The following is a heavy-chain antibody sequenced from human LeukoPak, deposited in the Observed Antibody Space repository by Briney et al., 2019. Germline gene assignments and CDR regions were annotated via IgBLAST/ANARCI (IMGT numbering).Heavy chain of an antibody. V-gene: IGHV1-69*13. CDR2: IIPIFGTA. CDR1: GGTFSSYA. D-gene: IGHD1-26*01. Sequence: ASVKVSCKASGGTFSSYAISWVRQAPGQGLEWMGGIIPIFGTANYAQKFQGRVTITADESTSTAYMELSSLRSEDTAVYYCARVQVGAKDAFDIWGQGTMVTVSS. CDR3: ARVQVGAKDAFDI. J-gene: IGHJ3*02.